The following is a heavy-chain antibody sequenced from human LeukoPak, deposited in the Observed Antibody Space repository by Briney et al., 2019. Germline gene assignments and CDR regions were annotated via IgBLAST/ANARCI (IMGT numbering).Heavy chain of an antibody. J-gene: IGHJ4*02. CDR3: AKSVGGYSYYFDY. V-gene: IGHV3-9*01. CDR1: GFTFDDYA. D-gene: IGHD5-18*01. CDR2: ISWNSGSI. Sequence: SGGSLRLSCAASGFTFDDYAMHWVRQAPGKGLEWVSGISWNSGSIGYADSVKGRFTISRDNAKNSLYLQMNSLRAEDTALYYCAKSVGGYSYYFDYWGQGTLVTVSS.